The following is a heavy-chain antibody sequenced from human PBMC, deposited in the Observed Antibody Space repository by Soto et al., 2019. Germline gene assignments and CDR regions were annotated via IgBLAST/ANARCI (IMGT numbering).Heavy chain of an antibody. Sequence: GGSLSLSCAASGFTFSTYWMHWVRQAPGTGLEWVSRIKGDGSSTSYADSVKGRFTISRDNAKNTLYVQMNSLGAEDTAVYWCARGIRNYYGVDVWGQGTTVTVSS. CDR2: IKGDGSST. J-gene: IGHJ6*02. V-gene: IGHV3-74*01. CDR3: ARGIRNYYGVDV. CDR1: GFTFSTYW.